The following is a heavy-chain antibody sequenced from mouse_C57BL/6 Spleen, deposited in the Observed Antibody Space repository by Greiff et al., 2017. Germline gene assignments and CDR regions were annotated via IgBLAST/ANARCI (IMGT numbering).Heavy chain of an antibody. CDR2: IDPANGNT. V-gene: IGHV14-3*01. Sequence: VQLQQSVAELVRPGASVKLSCTASGFNIKNTYMPWVKQRPEQGLEWIGRIDPANGNTKYAPKFQGKATITADTSSNTAYLQLSSLTSEDTAIYYCAPILYSFAYWGQGTLVTVSA. D-gene: IGHD2-12*01. CDR3: APILYSFAY. J-gene: IGHJ3*01. CDR1: GFNIKNTY.